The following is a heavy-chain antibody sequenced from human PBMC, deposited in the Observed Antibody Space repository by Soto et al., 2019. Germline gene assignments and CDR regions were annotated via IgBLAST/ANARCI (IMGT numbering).Heavy chain of an antibody. CDR3: AREAGFYYGSGSYYGMDV. V-gene: IGHV1-2*04. Sequence: QVQLVQSGAEVKKPGASVKVSCKASGYTFTGYYMHWVRQAPGQGLEWMGWINPNSGGTNYAQKFQGWVTRTRDTSISTAYMELSRLRSDDTAVYYCAREAGFYYGSGSYYGMDVWGQGTTVTVSS. CDR2: INPNSGGT. CDR1: GYTFTGYY. J-gene: IGHJ6*02. D-gene: IGHD3-10*01.